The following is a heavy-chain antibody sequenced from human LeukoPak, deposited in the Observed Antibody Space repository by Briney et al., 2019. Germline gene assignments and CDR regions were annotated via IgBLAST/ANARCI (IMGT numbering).Heavy chain of an antibody. CDR2: IKQDGSEK. CDR3: SSDRIGDDSDFVD. D-gene: IGHD3-22*01. Sequence: PGGYLRLSCAASGFTFSRYWMSWLRQAPGKGLEWVANIKQDGSEKYYVDSVKGRFTISRDNAKNSLYLQMNGPTADDSAGSAVSSDRIGDDSDFVDWGQGTMLIAVSS. J-gene: IGHJ4*02. V-gene: IGHV3-7*01. CDR1: GFTFSRYW.